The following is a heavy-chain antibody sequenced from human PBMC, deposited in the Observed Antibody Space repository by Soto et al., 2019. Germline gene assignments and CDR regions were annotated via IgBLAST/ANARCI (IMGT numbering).Heavy chain of an antibody. Sequence: EVQLVESGGGLVKPGGSLRLSCAASGFTFSSYSMNWVRQAPGKGLEWVSSISSSSSYIYYADSVKGRFTISRDNAKNSLYLQMNSLRAEDTAVYYCARDQGDIVLVAGAMTSWFDPWGQGTLVTVSS. J-gene: IGHJ5*02. V-gene: IGHV3-21*01. CDR3: ARDQGDIVLVAGAMTSWFDP. CDR1: GFTFSSYS. CDR2: ISSSSSYI. D-gene: IGHD2-2*01.